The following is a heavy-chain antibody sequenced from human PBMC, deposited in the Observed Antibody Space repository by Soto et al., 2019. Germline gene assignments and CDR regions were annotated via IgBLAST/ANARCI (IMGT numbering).Heavy chain of an antibody. J-gene: IGHJ5*02. CDR3: STKRHDGDYVPHRFDP. CDR1: GGSISSYY. D-gene: IGHD4-17*01. V-gene: IGHV4-59*01. CDR2: IYYSGST. Sequence: PSETLSLTCPVSGGSISSYYWSWIRQPPGKGLEWIGSIYYSGSTNYNPSLKSRVTISVDTSNNRSSLQLSTMTAADTAVYYCSTKRHDGDYVPHRFDPWGQGTLVTVSS.